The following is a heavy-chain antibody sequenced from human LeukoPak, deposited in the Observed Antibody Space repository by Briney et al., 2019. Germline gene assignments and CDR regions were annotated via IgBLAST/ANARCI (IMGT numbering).Heavy chain of an antibody. D-gene: IGHD6-6*01. V-gene: IGHV1-2*02. CDR2: INPNSGAT. CDR3: AREVSPWGSSFDY. CDR1: GYTFTGYY. J-gene: IGHJ4*02. Sequence: SVKVSCKASGYTFTGYYMHWVRQAPGQGLEWMGWINPNSGATTYAQKFQDRVTMTRDTSISTAYMDLSRLRSDDTAVYYCAREVSPWGSSFDYWGQGTLVTVSS.